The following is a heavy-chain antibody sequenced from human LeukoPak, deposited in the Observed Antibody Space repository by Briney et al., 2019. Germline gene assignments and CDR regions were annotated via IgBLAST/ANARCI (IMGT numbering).Heavy chain of an antibody. D-gene: IGHD3-9*01. J-gene: IGHJ4*02. CDR3: AREMDDILTRYFDY. Sequence: SETLSLTCAVSGGSISSSNWWSWVRQPPRKGLEWIGEIYHSGSTNYNPSLKSRVTISVDKSKNQFSLKLSSVTAADTAVYYCAREMDDILTRYFDYWGQGTLVTVSS. CDR1: GGSISSSNW. V-gene: IGHV4-4*02. CDR2: IYHSGST.